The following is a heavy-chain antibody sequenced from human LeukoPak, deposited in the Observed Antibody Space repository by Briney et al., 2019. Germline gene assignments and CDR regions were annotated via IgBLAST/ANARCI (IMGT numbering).Heavy chain of an antibody. CDR2: MYTSGSS. V-gene: IGHV4-4*07. Sequence: SETLSLTCTVSGVSIRSYFWSWIRQPAGKGLEWIGRMYTSGSSNYNPSLKSRVTMSVDTSKNQFSLKLTSVTAADTAVYYCARDRNEGAFDIWGQGTMVAVSS. CDR1: GVSIRSYF. D-gene: IGHD2-8*01. CDR3: ARDRNEGAFDI. J-gene: IGHJ3*02.